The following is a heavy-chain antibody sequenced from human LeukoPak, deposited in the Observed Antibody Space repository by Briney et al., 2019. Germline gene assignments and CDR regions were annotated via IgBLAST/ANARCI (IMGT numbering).Heavy chain of an antibody. Sequence: PSQTLSLTCAVSGGSISSGGYSWSWIRQPPGKGLEWIGYIYHSGSTYYNPSLKSRVTISIDRSKNSLSLKLSSVTAADTAVYYCARGRMHNWFDPWGQGTLVTVSS. V-gene: IGHV4-30-2*01. CDR2: IYHSGST. D-gene: IGHD2-8*01. J-gene: IGHJ5*02. CDR3: ARGRMHNWFDP. CDR1: GGSISSGGYS.